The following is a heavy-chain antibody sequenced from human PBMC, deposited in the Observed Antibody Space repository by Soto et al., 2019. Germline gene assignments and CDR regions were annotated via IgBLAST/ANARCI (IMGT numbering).Heavy chain of an antibody. CDR2: ITNSGANT. D-gene: IGHD6-6*01. CDR1: GFPFSDFA. CDR3: ATRKTAASRPWDY. J-gene: IGHJ4*02. Sequence: EVQLLESGGGLVQPGGSLRLSCAASGFPFSDFAMNWVRQRPGEGLEWVSTITNSGANTYYADSVRGRFTVSRDNSKNTLFLQMTSPRAEDTAMYYCATRKTAASRPWDYWGQGTLVTVSS. V-gene: IGHV3-23*01.